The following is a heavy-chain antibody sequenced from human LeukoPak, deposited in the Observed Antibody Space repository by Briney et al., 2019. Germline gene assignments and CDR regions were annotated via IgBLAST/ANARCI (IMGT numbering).Heavy chain of an antibody. CDR1: GFTFSSYA. Sequence: GGSLRLSCAASGFTFSSYAMSWVRQAPGKGQEWVSAISGRGGSTYYADSVKGRFTISRDNSKNTLYLQMNSLRAEDTAVYYCAKDSTSTYSSSWYIPWFDPWGQGTLVTVSS. V-gene: IGHV3-23*01. D-gene: IGHD6-13*01. J-gene: IGHJ5*02. CDR3: AKDSTSTYSSSWYIPWFDP. CDR2: ISGRGGST.